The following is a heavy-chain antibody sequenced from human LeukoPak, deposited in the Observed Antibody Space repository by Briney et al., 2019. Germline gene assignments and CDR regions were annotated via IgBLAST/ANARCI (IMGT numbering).Heavy chain of an antibody. D-gene: IGHD3-22*01. V-gene: IGHV4-4*07. Sequence: PSETLSLTCTFSGGSVSSYYWSWIRQPAGKGLEWIGRIYTSGSTNYNPSLKSRVTMSVDTSKNQFSLRLSSVTAADTAVYYCARGRYYYDTSGPPLDIWGQGTMVTVSS. CDR2: IYTSGST. J-gene: IGHJ3*02. CDR1: GGSVSSYY. CDR3: ARGRYYYDTSGPPLDI.